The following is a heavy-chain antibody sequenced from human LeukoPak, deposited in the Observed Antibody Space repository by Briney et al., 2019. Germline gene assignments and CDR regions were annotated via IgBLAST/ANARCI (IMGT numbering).Heavy chain of an antibody. CDR1: GFYFISYG. J-gene: IGHJ4*02. V-gene: IGHV3-30*18. CDR3: AKNPFYSSGSFVYG. CDR2: ISYDGSSK. D-gene: IGHD3-22*01. Sequence: PGRSLRLSGAASGFYFISYGLHWVRQAPGKGLEWVAVISYDGSSKYYAGSVKGRFTISRDNSKNTLYLQMNSLRAEDTAVYYCAKNPFYSSGSFVYGWGQGTLVTVSS.